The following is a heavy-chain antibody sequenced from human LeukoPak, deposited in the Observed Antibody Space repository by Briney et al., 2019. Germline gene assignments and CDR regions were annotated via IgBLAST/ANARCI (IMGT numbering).Heavy chain of an antibody. CDR1: GFTFSSYA. Sequence: GGSLRLSCAASGFTFSSYAMSWVRQAPGKGLEWVSGISGSGGSTYYADSVKGRFTISRDNSKNTLYLQMNSLRAEDTAVYYCAKDSVQTDSSGYYTIPFDYWGQGTLVTVSS. CDR2: ISGSGGST. J-gene: IGHJ4*02. V-gene: IGHV3-23*01. CDR3: AKDSVQTDSSGYYTIPFDY. D-gene: IGHD3-22*01.